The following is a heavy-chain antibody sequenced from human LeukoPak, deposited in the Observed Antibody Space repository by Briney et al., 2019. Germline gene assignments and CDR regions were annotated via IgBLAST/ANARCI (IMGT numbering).Heavy chain of an antibody. CDR1: GFTFSGSA. J-gene: IGHJ6*02. CDR2: IRSKANSYAT. V-gene: IGHV3-73*01. CDR3: TAARPDYYYYGMDV. Sequence: GGSLTLSCAASGFTFSGSAMHWVRQASGKGLEGVGRIRSKANSYATAYAASVKGRFTISRDDSKNTAYLQMNSLKTEDTAVYYCTAARPDYYYYGMDVWGQGTTVTVSS. D-gene: IGHD6-6*01.